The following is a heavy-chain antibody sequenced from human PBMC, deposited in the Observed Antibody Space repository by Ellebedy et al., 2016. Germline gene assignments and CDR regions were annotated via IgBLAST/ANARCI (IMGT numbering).Heavy chain of an antibody. CDR2: SNQSGNT. J-gene: IGHJ4*02. D-gene: IGHD2-21*02. Sequence: SETLSLTXAVYGGTFSGYYWSWIRQSPGKGLEWIGESNQSGNTNYNPSLKSRVTISVDTSNNQFSLKLSSVTAADTAVYYCARGDTHTYCGGDCYERVDHWGQGTLVTVSS. CDR3: ARGDTHTYCGGDCYERVDH. CDR1: GGTFSGYY. V-gene: IGHV4-34*01.